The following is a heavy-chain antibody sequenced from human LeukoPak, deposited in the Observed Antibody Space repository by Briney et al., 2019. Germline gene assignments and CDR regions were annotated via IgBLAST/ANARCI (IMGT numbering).Heavy chain of an antibody. CDR2: IYTSGST. V-gene: IGHV4-4*07. CDR3: ARDRSAAYYRDYFDY. Sequence: SETLSLTCTVSGGSISSYYWSWIRQPAGKGLEWIGRIYTSGSTNYNPSLKSRVTMSVDTSKNQFSLKLSSVTAAGTALYYCARDRSAAYYRDYFDYWGQGVLVTVSS. CDR1: GGSISSYY. D-gene: IGHD3-22*01. J-gene: IGHJ4*02.